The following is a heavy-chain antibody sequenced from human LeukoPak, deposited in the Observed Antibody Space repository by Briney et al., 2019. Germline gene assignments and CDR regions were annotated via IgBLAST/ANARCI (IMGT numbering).Heavy chain of an antibody. CDR2: IYQSGST. V-gene: IGHV4-4*03. D-gene: IGHD2-8*01. J-gene: IGHJ3*02. CDR3: ASLPSTSSMLDAFDI. CDR1: GGSLSRSNW. Sequence: PETPSLTCAVSGGSLSRSNWWSWVRQPPGKGLEGIGEIYQSGSTHYNPSLKSRVPISVDKPKKHFSLKRRARTPADTAVYYCASLPSTSSMLDAFDIWGQGTMVTVSS.